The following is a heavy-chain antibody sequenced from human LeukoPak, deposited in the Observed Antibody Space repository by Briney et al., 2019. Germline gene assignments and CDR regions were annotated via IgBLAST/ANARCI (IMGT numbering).Heavy chain of an antibody. V-gene: IGHV4-39*01. CDR3: AHTGGIAAAGTLN. CDR2: IYYSGST. Sequence: SETLSLTCTVSGGSISSSRYYWGWIRQPPGKGLEGIGIIYYSGSTYYTPSLKSRVTISVDTSKNQFSLKLSSVTAADTAVYYCAHTGGIAAAGTLNWGQGTLVTVSS. CDR1: GGSISSSRYY. D-gene: IGHD6-13*01. J-gene: IGHJ4*02.